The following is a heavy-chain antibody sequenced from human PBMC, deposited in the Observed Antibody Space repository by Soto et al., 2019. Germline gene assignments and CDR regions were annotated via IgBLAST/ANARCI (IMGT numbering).Heavy chain of an antibody. Sequence: ASVKVSCKSSGYPFTHYGITWVRQAPGQGLEWMGWISPYNGNTNYGQTLQSRVTLTTDTSTSTVYMELRSLRSDDTAVYYCERNQSFARSYYYGIDVWGQGTTVTVSS. J-gene: IGHJ6*02. V-gene: IGHV1-18*01. CDR1: GYPFTHYG. CDR3: ERNQSFARSYYYGIDV. D-gene: IGHD3-10*01. CDR2: ISPYNGNT.